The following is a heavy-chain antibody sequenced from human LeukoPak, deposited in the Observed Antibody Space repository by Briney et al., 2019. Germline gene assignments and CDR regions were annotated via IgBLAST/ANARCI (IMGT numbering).Heavy chain of an antibody. CDR1: GGSITSYY. D-gene: IGHD3-10*01. J-gene: IGHJ4*02. V-gene: IGHV4-59*12. CDR2: IYYSGST. CDR3: AGMYYYPSGSYSKFDY. Sequence: SETLSLTCTVSGGSITSYYWSWIRQPPGKGLEWIGYIYYSGSTNYNPSLKSRVTMSVDTPKNQFSLKLSSVTAADTAVYHCAGMYYYPSGSYSKFDYWGQGTLVTVSS.